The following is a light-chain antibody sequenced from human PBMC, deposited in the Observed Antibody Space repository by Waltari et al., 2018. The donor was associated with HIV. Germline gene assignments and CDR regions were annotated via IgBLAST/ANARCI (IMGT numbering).Light chain of an antibody. J-gene: IGLJ2*01. CDR3: QAGDNSTAV. CDR1: KLGDKY. CDR2: QDR. Sequence: SYELTQPPSLSVSPGQTASITCSGAKLGDKYASWYQQKPGQSPVMVMYQDRERPSGSPERFSGSNSGNTATLTISGTQAMDEADYYCQAGDNSTAVFGGGTKVTVL. V-gene: IGLV3-1*01.